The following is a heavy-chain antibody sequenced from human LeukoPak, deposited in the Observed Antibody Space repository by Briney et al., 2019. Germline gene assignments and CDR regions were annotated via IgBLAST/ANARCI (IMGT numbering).Heavy chain of an antibody. D-gene: IGHD3-10*01. CDR2: ISSSGSTI. CDR1: GFTFSTYW. Sequence: GGSLRLSCGASGFTFSTYWMSWIRQAPGKGLEWVSYISSSGSTIYYADSVKGQFTISRDNAKNSLYLQMNSLRAEDTAVYYCARDRPANYYGSGDQGTMVTVSS. J-gene: IGHJ3*01. V-gene: IGHV3-11*01. CDR3: ARDRPANYYGS.